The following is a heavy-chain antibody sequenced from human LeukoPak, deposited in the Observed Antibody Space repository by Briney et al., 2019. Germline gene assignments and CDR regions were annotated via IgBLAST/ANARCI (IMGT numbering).Heavy chain of an antibody. D-gene: IGHD2-2*03. V-gene: IGHV1-18*04. CDR2: ISAYNGNT. J-gene: IGHJ6*04. CDR1: GYTFTSYG. Sequence: ASVKVSCKASGYTFTSYGISGVRQAPGQGVEGMGWISAYNGNTNYAQKLQGRVTMTTDTSTSTAYMELRSLRSDDTAVYYCARVSMDIVVVPAAIGYYGMDVWGKGTTVTVSS. CDR3: ARVSMDIVVVPAAIGYYGMDV.